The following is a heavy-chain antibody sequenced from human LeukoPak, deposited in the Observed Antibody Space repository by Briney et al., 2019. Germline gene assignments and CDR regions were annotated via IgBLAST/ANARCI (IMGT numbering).Heavy chain of an antibody. V-gene: IGHV1-69*13. CDR1: GGTFGSYA. CDR2: IIPIFGTA. Sequence: SVKVSCKASGGTFGSYAISWVRQAPGQGLEWMGGIIPIFGTANYAQKFQGRVTITADESTSTAYMELSSLRSEDTAVYYCARCPLQFGPPYYFDYWGQGTLVTVSS. CDR3: ARCPLQFGPPYYFDY. D-gene: IGHD5-24*01. J-gene: IGHJ4*02.